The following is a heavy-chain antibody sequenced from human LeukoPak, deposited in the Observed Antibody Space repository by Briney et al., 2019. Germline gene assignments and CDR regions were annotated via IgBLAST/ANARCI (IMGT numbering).Heavy chain of an antibody. CDR2: ISYDGSNK. V-gene: IGHV3-30-3*01. Sequence: PGRSLRLSCAASGFTFSSYAMHWVRQAPGKGLEWVAVISYDGSNKYYADSVKGRFTISRDNSKNTLYLQMNSLRAEDTAVYYCARESGGGAFDIWGQGTMVTVSS. J-gene: IGHJ3*02. D-gene: IGHD2-15*01. CDR1: GFTFSSYA. CDR3: ARESGGGAFDI.